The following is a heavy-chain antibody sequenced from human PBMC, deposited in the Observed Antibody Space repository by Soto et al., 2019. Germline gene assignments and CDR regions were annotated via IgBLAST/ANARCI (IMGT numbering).Heavy chain of an antibody. CDR2: INHLETT. CDR3: ARGGGSDSFDY. D-gene: IGHD1-26*01. V-gene: IGHV4-30-2*01. Sequence: QLQLHESGSGLVKPSQTLSLTCTVSGASITYGGYSWSWIRQTPGKGLEWIGYINHLETTFYNPSFESRLSLSIDRAKNQFSLNLSSMSAADRAVYFCARGGGSDSFDYWGQGILVTVSS. CDR1: GASITYGGYS. J-gene: IGHJ4*02.